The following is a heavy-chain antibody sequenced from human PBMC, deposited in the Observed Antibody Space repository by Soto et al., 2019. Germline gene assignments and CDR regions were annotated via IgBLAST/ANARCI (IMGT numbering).Heavy chain of an antibody. J-gene: IGHJ4*02. CDR2: ISGYNGNT. CDR1: GYSFISYG. CDR3: ARDGIAVRGTGDY. V-gene: IGHV1-18*01. D-gene: IGHD6-19*01. Sequence: ASVKVSCKAYGYSFISYGISSVRQAPGQGLEWMGWISGYNGNTNSAQKLQGRVSMTTDTSTSTAYMELRSLRSDDSAVYYCARDGIAVRGTGDYWGQGTLVTVSS.